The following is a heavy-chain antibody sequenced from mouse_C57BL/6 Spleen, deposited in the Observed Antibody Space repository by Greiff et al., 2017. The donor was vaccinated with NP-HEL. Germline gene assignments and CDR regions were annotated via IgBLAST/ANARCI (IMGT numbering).Heavy chain of an antibody. CDR1: GYAFSSSW. J-gene: IGHJ1*01. CDR2: IYPGSGGT. V-gene: IGHV1-82*01. D-gene: IGHD2-10*01. CDR3: ARQSYYGYSPYFDF. Sequence: VQLQQSGAELVKPGASVKFSCKASGYAFSSSWMNWVKQRPGQGLEWIGRIYPGSGGTNYNGKFKGKATLTVDKSSSTAYMQLSSLTSEDSAVYFCARQSYYGYSPYFDFWGQGTTVTVSS.